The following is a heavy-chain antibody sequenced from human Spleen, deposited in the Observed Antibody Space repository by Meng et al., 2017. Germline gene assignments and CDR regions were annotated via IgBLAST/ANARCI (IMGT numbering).Heavy chain of an antibody. CDR3: ARASYSSSYYLNRHDY. D-gene: IGHD6-13*01. Sequence: GESLKISCAASGFYFNNAWMSWVRQAPGKGLEWVSAINWNGGSRGYADSVKGRFTISRDNAKNSLYLQMQSLRAEDTALYYCARASYSSSYYLNRHDYWGQGTLVTVSS. CDR2: INWNGGSR. J-gene: IGHJ4*02. CDR1: GFYFNNAW. V-gene: IGHV3-20*04.